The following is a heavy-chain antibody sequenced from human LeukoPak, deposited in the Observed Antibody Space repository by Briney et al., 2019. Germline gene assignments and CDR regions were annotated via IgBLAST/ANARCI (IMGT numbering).Heavy chain of an antibody. D-gene: IGHD3-16*01. V-gene: IGHV3-23*01. J-gene: IGHJ4*02. CDR2: ISGDGTRT. CDR1: GFSFSSYA. CDR3: AKWPEGAMDYFDY. Sequence: PGGSLRLSCAASGFSFSSYAMTWARQAPVKGLGWVSAISGDGTRTYYADSVKGRSTISRDNSKNTLYLEMSSLRVEDTAIYYCAKWPEGAMDYFDYWGQGTLVTVSS.